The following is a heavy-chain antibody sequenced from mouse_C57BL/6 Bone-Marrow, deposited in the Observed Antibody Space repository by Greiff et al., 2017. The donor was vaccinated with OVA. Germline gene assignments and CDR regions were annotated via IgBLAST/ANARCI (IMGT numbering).Heavy chain of an antibody. CDR3: AREGSYYGSIIYWYFDV. CDR1: GYTFTSYW. Sequence: QVQLQQPGAELVRPGSSVKLSCKASGYTFTSYWMQWVKQRPIQGLAWMGNIDPSDSETHYNQKFKDKATLTVDKSSSTAYMQLSSLTSEDSAVYYCAREGSYYGSIIYWYFDVWGTGTTVTVSS. D-gene: IGHD1-1*01. CDR2: IDPSDSET. J-gene: IGHJ1*03. V-gene: IGHV1-52*01.